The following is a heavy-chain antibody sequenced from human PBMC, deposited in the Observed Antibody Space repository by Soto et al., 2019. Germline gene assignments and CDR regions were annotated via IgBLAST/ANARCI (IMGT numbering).Heavy chain of an antibody. J-gene: IGHJ5*02. CDR3: ARLDCSSTSCFTGDWFDP. CDR2: IIPIFGTA. CDR1: GGTFSSYA. Sequence: SVKVSCKASGGTFSSYAISWVRQAPGQGLEWMGGIIPIFGTANYAQKFQGRVTITADESTSTAYMELSSLRSEDTAAYYCARLDCSSTSCFTGDWFDPWGQGTLVTVSS. D-gene: IGHD2-2*01. V-gene: IGHV1-69*13.